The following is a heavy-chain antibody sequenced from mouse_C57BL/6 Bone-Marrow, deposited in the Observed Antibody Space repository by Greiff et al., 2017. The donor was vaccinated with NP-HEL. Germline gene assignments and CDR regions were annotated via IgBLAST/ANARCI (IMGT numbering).Heavy chain of an antibody. Sequence: DVMLVESGGGLVQPGGSLKLSCAASGFTFSDYGMAWVRQAPRKGPEWVAFISNLAYSIYYADTVTGRFTISRENAKNTLDLEMSSLRSEDTAMYYCARHNNRLDTLDYYAMDYWGQGTSVTVSS. CDR2: ISNLAYSI. V-gene: IGHV5-15*01. D-gene: IGHD1-2*01. CDR3: ARHNNRLDTLDYYAMDY. CDR1: GFTFSDYG. J-gene: IGHJ4*01.